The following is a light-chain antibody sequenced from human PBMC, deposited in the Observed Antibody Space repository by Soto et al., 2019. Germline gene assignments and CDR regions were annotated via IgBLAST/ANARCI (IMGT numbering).Light chain of an antibody. Sequence: DIQMTQSPSSLSASVGDRVTITCRTSQSISIYLNWYQQKPGKAPMLLIYAASSLQSGVPSRFSGSGSGTDFTLTISSLQSEDFAVYYCQQYNNWPLTFGGGTKVDIK. J-gene: IGKJ4*01. V-gene: IGKV1-39*01. CDR3: QQYNNWPLT. CDR2: AAS. CDR1: QSISIY.